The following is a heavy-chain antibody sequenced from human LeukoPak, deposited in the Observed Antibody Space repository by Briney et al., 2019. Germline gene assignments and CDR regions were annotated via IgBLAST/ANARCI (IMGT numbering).Heavy chain of an antibody. Sequence: ASVKVSCKASGYTFTSYGISWVRQAPGQGLEWMGWISAYNGNTNYAQKLQGRVTMTTDTSTSTAYMELRSLRSDDTAVYYCARDRDPLRFLEWLSDYYYYYYGMDVWGQGTTVTVSS. J-gene: IGHJ6*02. CDR2: ISAYNGNT. CDR3: ARDRDPLRFLEWLSDYYYYYYGMDV. V-gene: IGHV1-18*01. D-gene: IGHD3-3*01. CDR1: GYTFTSYG.